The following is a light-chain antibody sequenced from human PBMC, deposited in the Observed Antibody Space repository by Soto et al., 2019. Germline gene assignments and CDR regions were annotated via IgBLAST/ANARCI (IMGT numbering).Light chain of an antibody. CDR2: DVS. CDR3: QQSYTTTYS. CDR1: QSISKY. V-gene: IGKV1-39*01. J-gene: IGKJ2*03. Sequence: DIQMTQSPSSLSASIGDSVTITCRASQSISKYLIWYQQKPGKAPKVLIYDVSSLQSGVPSRFSGSGSGTDFTLTITSLQPEDFGTYYCQQSYTTTYSFGQGTKVEIK.